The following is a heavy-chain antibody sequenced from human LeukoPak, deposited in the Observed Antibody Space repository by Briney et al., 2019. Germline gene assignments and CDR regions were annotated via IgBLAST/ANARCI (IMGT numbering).Heavy chain of an antibody. V-gene: IGHV1-69*04. CDR1: GYTFTSYG. CDR3: ARGHGDYDWFDP. Sequence: SVKVSCKASGYTFTSYGISWVRQAPGQGLEWMGRIIPILGIANYAQKFQGRVTITADKSTSTAYMELSSLRSEDTAVYYCARGHGDYDWFDPWGQGTLVTVSS. J-gene: IGHJ5*02. D-gene: IGHD4-17*01. CDR2: IIPILGIA.